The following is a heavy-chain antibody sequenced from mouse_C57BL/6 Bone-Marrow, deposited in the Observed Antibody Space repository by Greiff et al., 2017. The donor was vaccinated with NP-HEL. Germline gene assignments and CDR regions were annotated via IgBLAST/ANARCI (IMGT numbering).Heavy chain of an antibody. V-gene: IGHV7-3*01. Sequence: EVMLVESGGGLVQPGGSLSLSCAASGFTFTDYYMRWVRQPPGKALEWLGFIRNKANGYTTEYSVSVKGRFTISRDNSQSFLYLQMNALRAEDSASYYCASTPLGQDAYWGQGTLVTVSA. CDR3: ASTPLGQDAY. CDR1: GFTFTDYY. J-gene: IGHJ3*01. D-gene: IGHD4-1*01. CDR2: IRNKANGYTT.